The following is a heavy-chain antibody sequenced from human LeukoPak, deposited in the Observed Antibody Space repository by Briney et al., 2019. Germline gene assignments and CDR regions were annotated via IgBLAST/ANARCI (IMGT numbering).Heavy chain of an antibody. CDR3: ARHTHGIIAAGGQLPFDY. V-gene: IGHV5-10-1*01. Sequence: GESPKISRKGSGYSFTSYWNSWVRPMPGKGLGWMGRIDPSDSYTKYSTSFQGHVTISADKSISTAYLPWSSLKASDTAMYYCARHTHGIIAAGGQLPFDYWGQGTLVTVSS. CDR1: GYSFTSYW. D-gene: IGHD6-13*01. CDR2: IDPSDSYT. J-gene: IGHJ4*02.